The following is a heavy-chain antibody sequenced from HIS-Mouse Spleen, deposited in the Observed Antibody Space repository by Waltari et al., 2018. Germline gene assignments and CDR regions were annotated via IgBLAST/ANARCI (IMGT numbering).Heavy chain of an antibody. CDR1: GFTFSSYW. V-gene: IGHV3-74*01. CDR3: ARDLELDAFDI. J-gene: IGHJ3*02. Sequence: EVQLVESGGGLVQPGGSLRLSCAASGFTFSSYWMHWVRQAPGKGLVWVSRINRDGSSTRYADSVKGRFTISRDNAKNTLYLQMNSLRAEDTAVYYCARDLELDAFDIWGQGTMVTVSS. CDR2: INRDGSST. D-gene: IGHD1-1*01.